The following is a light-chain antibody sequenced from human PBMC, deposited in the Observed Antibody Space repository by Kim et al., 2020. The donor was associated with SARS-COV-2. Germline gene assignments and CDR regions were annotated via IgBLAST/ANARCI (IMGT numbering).Light chain of an antibody. J-gene: IGKJ5*01. Sequence: AAVGDRVTSNCRASQDIRNDLGWYQQNPGRAPKRLIYGASSLQSGVPSRFSGSGSGTEFTLTISSLQPEDFATYFCLQHNTYPITFGQGTRLEIK. CDR2: GAS. CDR1: QDIRND. CDR3: LQHNTYPIT. V-gene: IGKV1-17*01.